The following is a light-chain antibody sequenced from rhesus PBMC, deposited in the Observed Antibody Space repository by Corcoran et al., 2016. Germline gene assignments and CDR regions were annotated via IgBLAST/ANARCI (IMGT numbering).Light chain of an antibody. CDR2: DAS. CDR1: QSVSSS. J-gene: IGKJ1*01. Sequence: EIVLTQSPATLSLSPGERATLSCRASQSVSSSLAWYQQKPGQAPRLLIYDASSRAPGIPDRFSGRGAGTDFTLTISSLEPEDVGVYYCQQYSNWPRTFGQGTKVEIK. V-gene: IGKV3-35*01. CDR3: QQYSNWPRT.